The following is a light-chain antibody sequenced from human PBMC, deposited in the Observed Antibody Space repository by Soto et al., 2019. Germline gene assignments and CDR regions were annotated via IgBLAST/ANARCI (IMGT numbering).Light chain of an antibody. CDR3: QQCAYSPRT. CDR2: DAS. V-gene: IGKV3-20*01. CDR1: QNVDNNY. J-gene: IGKJ1*01. Sequence: PGARATLSCRASQNVDNNYLAWYQQRPGLAPRLLIYDASIRATGIPDRFSGSGSGTDFTLTISRLEPEDFAVYYCQQCAYSPRTFGQGTKVEVK.